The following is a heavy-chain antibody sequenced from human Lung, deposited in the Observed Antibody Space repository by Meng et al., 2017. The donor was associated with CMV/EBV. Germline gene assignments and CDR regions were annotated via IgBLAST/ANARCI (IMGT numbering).Heavy chain of an antibody. D-gene: IGHD2-21*01. CDR3: VKDFPGDCYPLCYYFSHGMGV. J-gene: IGHJ6*02. CDR2: IRYDEKTK. V-gene: IGHV3-30*02. Sequence: GGSXRLXCATSGFNFRIYGMHWVRQLPGKGLEWVAFIRYDEKTKYYADSVKGRFTISRDNSKNTLYLQMNSLRAEDTAVYYCVKDFPGDCYPLCYYFSHGMGVXRQGTTVTVSS. CDR1: GFNFRIYG.